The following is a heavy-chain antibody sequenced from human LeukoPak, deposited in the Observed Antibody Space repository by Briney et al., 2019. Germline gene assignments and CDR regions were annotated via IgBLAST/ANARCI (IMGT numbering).Heavy chain of an antibody. V-gene: IGHV3-23*01. Sequence: GSLRLSCAASGFTFSSYAMSWVRQAPGKGLEWVSAISGSGGSTYYADSVKGRFTISRDNSKNTLYLQMNSLRAEDTAVYHCAKDPTSSARRNWFDPWGQGTLVTVSS. CDR3: AKDPTSSARRNWFDP. D-gene: IGHD2-2*01. CDR2: ISGSGGST. J-gene: IGHJ5*02. CDR1: GFTFSSYA.